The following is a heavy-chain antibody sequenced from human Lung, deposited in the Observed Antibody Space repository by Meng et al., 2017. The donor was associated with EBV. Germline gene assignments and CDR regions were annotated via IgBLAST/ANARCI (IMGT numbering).Heavy chain of an antibody. CDR3: ARVSDSESSGLDY. D-gene: IGHD3-22*01. CDR2: ISAYNRNT. Sequence: QSGAEVKKPGASVKVSCKASGYAFNNYGISWVRQAPGQGLEWMGWISAYNRNTDYAQKFRGRVIMTTDTSTSTAYLDLRSLTSDDTAVYYCARVSDSESSGLDYWGQGTLVTVSS. CDR1: GYAFNNYG. J-gene: IGHJ4*02. V-gene: IGHV1-18*01.